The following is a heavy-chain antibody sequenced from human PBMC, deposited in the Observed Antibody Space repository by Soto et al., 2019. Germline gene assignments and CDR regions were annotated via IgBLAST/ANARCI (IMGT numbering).Heavy chain of an antibody. CDR2: ISYDGSNK. V-gene: IGHV3-30-3*01. CDR3: ARDLRGRGLGSSSSVGY. CDR1: GFTFSSYA. D-gene: IGHD6-6*01. Sequence: PGGSLRLSCAASGFTFSSYAMHWVRQAPGKGLEWVAVISYDGSNKYYADSVKGRFTISRDNSKSTLYLQMNSLRAEDTAVYYCARDLRGRGLGSSSSVGYWGQGTLVTVSS. J-gene: IGHJ4*02.